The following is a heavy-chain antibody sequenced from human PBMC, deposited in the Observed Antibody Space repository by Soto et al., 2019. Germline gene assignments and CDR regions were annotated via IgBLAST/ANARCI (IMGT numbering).Heavy chain of an antibody. CDR2: ISGSGGST. CDR1: GFTFSSYA. V-gene: IGHV3-23*01. J-gene: IGHJ2*01. Sequence: PVGSLRLSGAASGFTFSSYAMSWVRQAPGKGLEWVSAISGSGGSTYYADSVKGRFTISRDNSKNTLYLQMNSLRAEDTAVYYCAKRWSGGFWYFDLWGRGTLVTVSS. CDR3: AKRWSGGFWYFDL. D-gene: IGHD3-3*01.